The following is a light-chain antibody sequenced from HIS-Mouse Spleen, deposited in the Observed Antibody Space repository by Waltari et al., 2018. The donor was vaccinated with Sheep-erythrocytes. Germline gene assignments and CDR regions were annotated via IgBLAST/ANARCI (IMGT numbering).Light chain of an antibody. V-gene: IGLV3-1*01. J-gene: IGLJ2*01. CDR3: QAWDSSTAV. CDR2: QES. Sequence: SYELTQPPSVSVSPGQTASITCSGAKLGDKYACWYQQKPGQSPVLVIYQESKRPSGIPERFSGSNAGNPATLTIRGTQAMEEADYYCQAWDSSTAVFGGGTKLTVL. CDR1: KLGDKY.